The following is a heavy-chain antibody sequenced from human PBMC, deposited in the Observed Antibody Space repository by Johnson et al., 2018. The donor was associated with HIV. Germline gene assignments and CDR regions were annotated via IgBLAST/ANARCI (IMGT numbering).Heavy chain of an antibody. Sequence: VQLVESGGGLVQPGGSLRLSCAASGFTFTNYWMHWVRQAPGKGLVWVSGINWNGGRTGYADSVKGRFTISRDNAKNSLYLQMNSLRAEDTAVYYCARATVESAFDIWGQGTMVTVSS. CDR2: INWNGGRT. CDR1: GFTFTNYW. CDR3: ARATVESAFDI. V-gene: IGHV3-20*04. D-gene: IGHD4-23*01. J-gene: IGHJ3*02.